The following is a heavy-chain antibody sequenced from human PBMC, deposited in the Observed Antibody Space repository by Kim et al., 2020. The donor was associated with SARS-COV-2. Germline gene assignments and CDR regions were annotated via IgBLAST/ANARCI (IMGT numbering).Heavy chain of an antibody. CDR2: INHSGST. V-gene: IGHV4-34*01. CDR1: GGSFSGYY. Sequence: SETLSLTCAVYGGSFSGYYWSWIRQPPGKGLEWIGEINHSGSTNYNPSFKSRVTISVGTSKNQFSLKLSSVTAADTAVYYCARDGYSYGTSWFDPWGQGTLVTVSS. D-gene: IGHD5-18*01. J-gene: IGHJ5*02. CDR3: ARDGYSYGTSWFDP.